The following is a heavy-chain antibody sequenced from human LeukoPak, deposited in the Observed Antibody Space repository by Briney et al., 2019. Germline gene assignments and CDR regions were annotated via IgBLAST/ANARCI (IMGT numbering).Heavy chain of an antibody. CDR3: VTGPSGHGGY. CDR1: GGTFSSYA. D-gene: IGHD6-25*01. V-gene: IGHV1-69*04. J-gene: IGHJ4*02. Sequence: ASVKVSCKASGGTFSSYAVTWVRQAPGQGLEWMGRIIPIVGITNYAQRIQGRVTITADKTTGTAYMELSSLRSDDTALYYCVTGPSGHGGYWGQGTLVIVSS. CDR2: IIPIVGIT.